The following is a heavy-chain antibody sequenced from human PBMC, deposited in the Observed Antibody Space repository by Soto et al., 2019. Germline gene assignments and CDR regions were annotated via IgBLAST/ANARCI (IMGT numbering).Heavy chain of an antibody. CDR1: GYTFTSYA. J-gene: IGHJ5*02. CDR2: INAGNGNT. Sequence: ASVKVSCKASGYTFTSYAMHWVRQAPGQRLEWMGWINAGNGNTKYSQKFQGRVTITRDTSASTAYMELSSLRSEDTAVYYCARSPLMVYATNWFDPSGQGTLVTVSS. D-gene: IGHD2-8*01. V-gene: IGHV1-3*01. CDR3: ARSPLMVYATNWFDP.